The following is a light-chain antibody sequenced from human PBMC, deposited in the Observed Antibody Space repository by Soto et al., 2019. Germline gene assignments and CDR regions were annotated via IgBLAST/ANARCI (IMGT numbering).Light chain of an antibody. CDR2: GAS. CDR3: QQYGSSPLLT. J-gene: IGKJ4*01. Sequence: EIVLTQSPGTLSLSPGERATLSCRASQSVSRSYLAWYQQKPGQAPRLLIYGASSRATGIPDRFSGSASGTDFTSTISRLEPEDFAVYYGQQYGSSPLLTFGGATEVEIK. V-gene: IGKV3-20*01. CDR1: QSVSRSY.